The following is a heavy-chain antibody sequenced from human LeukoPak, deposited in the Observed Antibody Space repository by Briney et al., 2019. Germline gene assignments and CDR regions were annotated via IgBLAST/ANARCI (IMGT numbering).Heavy chain of an antibody. J-gene: IGHJ4*02. CDR3: AKAPSQGQWLAAPNRPSRLYYFDY. V-gene: IGHV3-23*01. Sequence: GGSLRLSCAASGFTFSSYAMNWVRQAPGKGLEWVSAISGSGGRTHYADSVKGRFTISRDNSKNTLYLQMNSLRAEDTAVYYCAKAPSQGQWLAAPNRPSRLYYFDYWGQGTLVTVSS. CDR1: GFTFSSYA. CDR2: ISGSGGRT. D-gene: IGHD6-19*01.